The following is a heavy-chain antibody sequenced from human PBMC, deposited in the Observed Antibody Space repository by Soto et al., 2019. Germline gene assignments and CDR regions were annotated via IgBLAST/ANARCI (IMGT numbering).Heavy chain of an antibody. CDR1: GYSFTSYW. CDR2: IYPGDSDT. CDR3: ARHTIGRAAAGTRWFDH. J-gene: IGHJ5*02. Sequence: XESLKLSGKGSGYSFTSYWIDWVRQMPGKGLEWMGIIYPGDSDTRYSPSFQGQVTISADKSISTAYLQWSSLKASDTAMYYCARHTIGRAAAGTRWFDHWGQGHMVTVSS. V-gene: IGHV5-51*01. D-gene: IGHD6-13*01.